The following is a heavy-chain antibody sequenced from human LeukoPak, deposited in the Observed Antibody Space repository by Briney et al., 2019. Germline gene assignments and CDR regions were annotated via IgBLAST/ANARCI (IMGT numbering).Heavy chain of an antibody. CDR1: GFTFSSYA. CDR2: ISSNGGST. Sequence: SEGSLRLSCVVSGFTFSSYAMHWVRQAPGKGLEYVSAISSNGGSTYYANSVKGRFTISRDNSKNTLYLQMGSLRVEDMAVYYCARVGQSIPPPGTLKYWGQGTLVTVSS. V-gene: IGHV3-64*01. CDR3: ARVGQSIPPPGTLKY. J-gene: IGHJ4*02. D-gene: IGHD6-13*01.